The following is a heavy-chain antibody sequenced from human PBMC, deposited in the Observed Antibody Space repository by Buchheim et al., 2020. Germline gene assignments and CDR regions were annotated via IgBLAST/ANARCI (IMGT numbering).Heavy chain of an antibody. Sequence: EVQLLESGGGLVQPGGSLRLSCAASGFTFSSYAMSWVRQAPGKGLEWVSAISGSGGSTYYADSVKGRFTISRDNSKNTRYLQMNSLRAEDTAVYYCAKDGGDYCSSTSCYRNWYFDLWGRGTL. V-gene: IGHV3-23*01. CDR3: AKDGGDYCSSTSCYRNWYFDL. D-gene: IGHD2-2*01. CDR2: ISGSGGST. J-gene: IGHJ2*01. CDR1: GFTFSSYA.